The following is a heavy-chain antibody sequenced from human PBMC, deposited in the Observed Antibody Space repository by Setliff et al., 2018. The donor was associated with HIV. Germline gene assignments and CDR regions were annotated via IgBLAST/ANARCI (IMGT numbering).Heavy chain of an antibody. V-gene: IGHV4-4*09. CDR1: GDSISNYY. CDR2: IYTTGST. Sequence: SETLSLTCTVSGDSISNYYWSWVRQPPGKGLEWIGYIYTTGSTNYNPSLKSRVTISIDTSKNQFSLKLASVTAADTAVYFCARRSDWFDPWGQGTLVTVS. J-gene: IGHJ5*02. CDR3: ARRSDWFDP.